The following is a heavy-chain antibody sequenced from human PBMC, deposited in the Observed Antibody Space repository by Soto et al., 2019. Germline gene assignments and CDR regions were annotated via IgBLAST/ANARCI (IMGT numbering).Heavy chain of an antibody. Sequence: QVQLVESGGGLAKPGGSLRLSCEASGFTLSDYYMSWIRQAPGKGLEWISYISSSGTIIYYADSVKGRFTISRDNAKKSHYLQMNSLSAEDTAVYYCARGGKQWLVGGDYYYYYMDVWGKGTTVTVSS. V-gene: IGHV3-11*01. CDR2: ISSSGTII. CDR1: GFTLSDYY. J-gene: IGHJ6*03. D-gene: IGHD6-19*01. CDR3: ARGGKQWLVGGDYYYYYMDV.